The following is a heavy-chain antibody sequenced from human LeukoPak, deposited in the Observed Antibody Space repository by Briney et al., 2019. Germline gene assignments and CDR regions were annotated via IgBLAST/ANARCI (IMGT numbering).Heavy chain of an antibody. Sequence: ASVTVSCTASGYTFTGYYVHWVRQAPGQGLEWMGWFNPNSGDTNYAKKFEGRVTITRDTSISTAYMELSRLRSDDTAVYYCAREYYDSSGYYLLDWGQGTLVTVSS. D-gene: IGHD3-22*01. CDR1: GYTFTGYY. CDR2: FNPNSGDT. J-gene: IGHJ4*02. V-gene: IGHV1-2*02. CDR3: AREYYDSSGYYLLD.